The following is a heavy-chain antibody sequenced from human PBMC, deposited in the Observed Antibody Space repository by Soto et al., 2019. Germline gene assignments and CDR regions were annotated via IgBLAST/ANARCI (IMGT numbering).Heavy chain of an antibody. D-gene: IGHD6-13*01. CDR2: ISGSGGST. CDR1: GFTFSSYA. CDR3: AKASIPRIAVASAY. V-gene: IGHV3-23*01. Sequence: EVQLLESGGGLVQPGGSLRLSCAASGFTFSSYAMSWVRQAPGKGLECVSAISGSGGSTYYADSVKGRFTISRDNSKNTLHLKMNIRRDEDTHVYYCAKASIPRIAVASAYWGPGTLVTVSA. J-gene: IGHJ4*02.